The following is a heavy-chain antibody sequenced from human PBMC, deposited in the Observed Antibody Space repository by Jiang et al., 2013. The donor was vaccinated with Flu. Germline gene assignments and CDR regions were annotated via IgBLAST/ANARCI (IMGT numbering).Heavy chain of an antibody. V-gene: IGHV4-34*01. D-gene: IGHD6-13*01. J-gene: IGHJ4*02. Sequence: TLSLTCAVYGGSFSGYYWSWIRQPPGKGLEWIGEINHSGSTNYNPSLKSRVTISVDTSKNQFSLKLSSVTAADTAVYYCARGSDSSSWYADYWGQGTLVTVSS. CDR1: GGSFSGYY. CDR3: ARGSDSSSWYADY. CDR2: INHSGST.